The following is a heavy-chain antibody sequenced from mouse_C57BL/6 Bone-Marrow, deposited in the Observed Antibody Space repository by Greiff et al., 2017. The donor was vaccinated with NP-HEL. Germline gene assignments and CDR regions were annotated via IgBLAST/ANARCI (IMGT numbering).Heavy chain of an antibody. D-gene: IGHD1-1*01. CDR3: ARNPITTVVAGNAMDY. J-gene: IGHJ4*01. Sequence: VQLQQSGAELVKPGASVKLSCKASGYTFTEYTIHWVKQRSGQGLEWIGWFYPGSGSIKYNEKFKDKATLTADKSSSTVYMELSRLTSEDSAVYYCARNPITTVVAGNAMDYWGQGTSVTVSS. V-gene: IGHV1-62-2*01. CDR1: GYTFTEYT. CDR2: FYPGSGSI.